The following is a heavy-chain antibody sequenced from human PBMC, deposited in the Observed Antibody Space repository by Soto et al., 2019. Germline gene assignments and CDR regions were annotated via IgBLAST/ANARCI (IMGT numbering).Heavy chain of an antibody. CDR1: GYTFTSYY. CDR3: ARAARRGERRTIDSAFDI. Sequence: VKVSCKASGYTFTSYYMHWVRQAPGQGLEWMGIINPSGGSTSYAQKFQGRFTISRDNSKNTLYLQMNSLRAEDTAVYYCARAARRGERRTIDSAFDIWGQGTMVTVSS. V-gene: IGHV1-46*01. CDR2: INPSGGST. J-gene: IGHJ3*02. D-gene: IGHD1-1*01.